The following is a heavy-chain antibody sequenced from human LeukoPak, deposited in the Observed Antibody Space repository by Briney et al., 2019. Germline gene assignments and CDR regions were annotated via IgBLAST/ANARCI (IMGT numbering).Heavy chain of an antibody. V-gene: IGHV4-61*02. Sequence: SQTLSLTCTVSGDSISSGDYYWSWIRQPAGKGLEWIGRISSSGSTNYNPSLKSRVTISVDTSKNQFSLKLSSVTAADTAVYFCARGPYSYDNSGAFDIWGQGTMVTVSS. CDR3: ARGPYSYDNSGAFDI. D-gene: IGHD3-22*01. CDR2: ISSSGST. J-gene: IGHJ3*02. CDR1: GDSISSGDYY.